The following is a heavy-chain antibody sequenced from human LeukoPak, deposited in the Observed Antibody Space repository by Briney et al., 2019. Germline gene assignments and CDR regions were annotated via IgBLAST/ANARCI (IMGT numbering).Heavy chain of an antibody. D-gene: IGHD3-22*01. Sequence: KPSETLSLTCTVSGGSINNYYWSWIRQPPGKGLEWIGYIYYTGSTNYNPSLKSRVTISVDTSKSHFSLKMSTLTAADTAVHYCARHRGSGYPYFDYWGQGTLVTVSS. J-gene: IGHJ4*02. V-gene: IGHV4-59*01. CDR2: IYYTGST. CDR3: ARHRGSGYPYFDY. CDR1: GGSINNYY.